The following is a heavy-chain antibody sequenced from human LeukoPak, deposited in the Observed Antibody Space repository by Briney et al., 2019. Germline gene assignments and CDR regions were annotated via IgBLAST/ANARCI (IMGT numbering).Heavy chain of an antibody. V-gene: IGHV4-59*01. J-gene: IGHJ4*02. CDR3: ARVFTGSGSYYSEY. CDR2: IYSSGST. Sequence: SETLSLTCTVSGGSISGSYWSWIRQPPGKGLEWIGYIYSSGSTNYNPALKSRATISVDTSKNQFSLKLKSVTTADTAVYYCARVFTGSGSYYSEYWGQGTLVTVSS. CDR1: GGSISGSY. D-gene: IGHD3-10*01.